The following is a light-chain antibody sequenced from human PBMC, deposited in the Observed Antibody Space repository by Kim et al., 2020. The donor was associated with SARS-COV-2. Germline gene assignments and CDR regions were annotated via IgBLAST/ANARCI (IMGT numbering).Light chain of an antibody. J-gene: IGLJ3*02. V-gene: IGLV1-44*01. Sequence: QSVLTQPPSASGTPGQRVTISCSGSSSNIGSNVVNWYQQLPGAAPRLVIHTENQRPSGVADRFSGSKSGTSASLAISGLQSEDEADYYCAAWDVRLNGWVFGGGTQLTVL. CDR2: TEN. CDR3: AAWDVRLNGWV. CDR1: SSNIGSNV.